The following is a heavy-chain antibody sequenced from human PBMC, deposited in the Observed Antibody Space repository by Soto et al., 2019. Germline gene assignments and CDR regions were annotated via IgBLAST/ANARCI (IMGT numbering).Heavy chain of an antibody. CDR3: ARPAGLVGATTVDY. J-gene: IGHJ4*02. D-gene: IGHD1-26*01. Sequence: QLQLQESGPGLVKPSETLSLTCTVSGGSISSSSYYWGWIRQPPGKGLEWIGSIYYSGSTYYNPSLPSRVTISVDTSKNQFSLKLSSVTAADPAVYYWARPAGLVGATTVDYWGQGTLVTVSS. CDR2: IYYSGST. CDR1: GGSISSSSYY. V-gene: IGHV4-39*01.